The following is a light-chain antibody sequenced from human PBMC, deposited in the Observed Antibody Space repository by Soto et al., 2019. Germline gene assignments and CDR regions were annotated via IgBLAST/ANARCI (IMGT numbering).Light chain of an antibody. CDR1: QGIARA. V-gene: IGKV1-13*02. CDR3: LHHYTFPLA. CDR2: DAS. J-gene: IGKJ4*01. Sequence: AIHLTQSPSSLSATVGDSVTITCRASQGIARALAWYQQKPGKAPKLLIYDASSLESGVPSRFSGSGYVTDFTLTITSLQPEDFATYYCLHHYTFPLAFGGGTKVEI.